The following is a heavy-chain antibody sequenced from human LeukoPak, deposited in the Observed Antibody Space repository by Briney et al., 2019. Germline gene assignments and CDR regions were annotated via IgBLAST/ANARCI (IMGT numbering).Heavy chain of an antibody. CDR2: ILYDGSNK. CDR1: GFTFSSYG. Sequence: GGSLRLSCAASGFTFSSYGMHWVRQAPGKGLEWVAFILYDGSNKYYADSVMGRFTISRDNSKNTLYLQMNSLRAEDTAVYYCAKDWAIQLWSPDYFDYWGQGTLVTVSS. CDR3: AKDWAIQLWSPDYFDY. J-gene: IGHJ4*02. D-gene: IGHD5-18*01. V-gene: IGHV3-30*02.